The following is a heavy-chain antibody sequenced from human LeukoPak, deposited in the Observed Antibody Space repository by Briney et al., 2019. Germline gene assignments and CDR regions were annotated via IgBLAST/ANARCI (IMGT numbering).Heavy chain of an antibody. CDR1: GYSFTNYW. CDR2: IDPSDSYT. CDR3: VRHLSDITSCPNY. V-gene: IGHV5-10-1*01. Sequence: GESLKISCKSSGYSFTNYWITWVRQMPGKGLEWMGRIDPSDSYTNYSPSFQGHVTISADKSIRTAYLQWNSLKASDTAIYYCVRHLSDITSCPNYWGPGTLITVAS. D-gene: IGHD2-2*01. J-gene: IGHJ4*02.